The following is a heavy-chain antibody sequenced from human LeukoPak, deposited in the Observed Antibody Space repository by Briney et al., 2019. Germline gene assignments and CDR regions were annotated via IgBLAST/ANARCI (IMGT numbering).Heavy chain of an antibody. CDR2: ISAYNGNT. Sequence: ASVKVSCKASGYTFTSYGISWVRQAPGQGLEWMGWISAYNGNTNYAQKLQGRVTMTTDTSTSTAYMELRSLRSDDTAVYYCARAPSSSWYGWFDPWGQGTLVTVSS. CDR3: ARAPSSSWYGWFDP. CDR1: GYTFTSYG. J-gene: IGHJ5*02. V-gene: IGHV1-18*01. D-gene: IGHD6-13*01.